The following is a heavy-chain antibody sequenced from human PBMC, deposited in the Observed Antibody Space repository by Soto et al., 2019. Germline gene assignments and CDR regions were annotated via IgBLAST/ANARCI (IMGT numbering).Heavy chain of an antibody. CDR3: ARTHPVSWHDTYYYDSSGYRWDY. V-gene: IGHV4-39*01. CDR1: GGSISSSSYY. CDR2: IYYSGST. Sequence: QLQLQESGPGLVKPSETLSLTCTVSGGSISSSSYYWGWIRQPPGKGLEWIGSIYYSGSTYYNPSLKSRVTISVDTSKNQFSLKLSSVTAADTAVYYCARTHPVSWHDTYYYDSSGYRWDYWGQGTLVTVSS. J-gene: IGHJ4*02. D-gene: IGHD3-22*01.